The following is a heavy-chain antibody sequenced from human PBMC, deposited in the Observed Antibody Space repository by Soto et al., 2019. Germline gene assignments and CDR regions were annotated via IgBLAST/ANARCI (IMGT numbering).Heavy chain of an antibody. J-gene: IGHJ3*02. CDR3: ARTSTRYYYDSTPDAFDI. CDR2: IYYSGST. D-gene: IGHD3-22*01. V-gene: IGHV4-30-4*01. CDR1: GGSISSGDYY. Sequence: SETLSLTCTVSGGSISSGDYYWSWIRQPPGKGLEWIGYIYYSGSTYYNPSLKSRVTISVDTSKNQFSLKLSSVTAADTAVYYCARTSTRYYYDSTPDAFDIWGQGTMVTVSS.